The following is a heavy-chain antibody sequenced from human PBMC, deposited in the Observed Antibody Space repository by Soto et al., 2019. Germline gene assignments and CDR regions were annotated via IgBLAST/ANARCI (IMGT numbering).Heavy chain of an antibody. V-gene: IGHV3-23*01. CDR1: GFTFSTYA. J-gene: IGHJ3*02. D-gene: IGHD6-19*01. CDR2: ISGSGGSA. CDR3: AGSSGWYRAFDI. Sequence: EVQLLESGGGLVQPGGSLRLSCAASGFTFSTYAMSWVRQAPGKGLEWVSGISGSGGSAYYADSVKGRFTISRDNSKNTLDLQMNSLRAEDTAVYYCAGSSGWYRAFDIWGQGTMVTVSS.